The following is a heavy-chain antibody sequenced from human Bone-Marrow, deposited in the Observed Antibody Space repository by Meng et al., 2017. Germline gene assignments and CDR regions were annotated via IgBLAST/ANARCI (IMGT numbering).Heavy chain of an antibody. CDR1: GGIFSNYV. J-gene: IGHJ4*02. CDR3: ARKAGNCISTTCYSLDY. Sequence: SVKVSCKALGGIFSNYVIGWVRQAPGQGLGWMGGINAVFGTTNYAQKLQGRVTITTDESTSTVYMELTRLTSEDTAVYFCARKAGNCISTTCYSLDYWGQGTLVTVSS. CDR2: INAVFGTT. V-gene: IGHV1-69*05. D-gene: IGHD2-2*01.